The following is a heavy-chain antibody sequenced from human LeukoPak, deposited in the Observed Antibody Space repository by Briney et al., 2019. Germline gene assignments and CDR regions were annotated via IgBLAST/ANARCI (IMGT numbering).Heavy chain of an antibody. D-gene: IGHD1-26*01. J-gene: IGHJ6*03. CDR3: AANKGATPYYYYYMDV. CDR2: ISSSSSYI. Sequence: GGSLRLSCAASGITFNNYGLNWVRQAPGKGLEWVSFISSSSSYIYYADSVKGRFTISRDNAKNSLHLQMNSLRAEDTAVYYCAANKGATPYYYYYMDVWGKGTTVTVSS. V-gene: IGHV3-21*01. CDR1: GITFNNYG.